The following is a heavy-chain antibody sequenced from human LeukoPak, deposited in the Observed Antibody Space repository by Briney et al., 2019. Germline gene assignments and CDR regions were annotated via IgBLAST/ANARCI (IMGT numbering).Heavy chain of an antibody. D-gene: IGHD1-26*01. CDR2: ISSSSSYI. J-gene: IGHJ4*02. CDR1: GFTFSSYS. V-gene: IGHV3-21*01. Sequence: PGGSLRLSCAASGFTFSSYSMNWVRQAPGKGLEWVSSISSSSSYIYYADSVKGRFTISRDNAKNSLYLQMNSLRAEDTAVYYCARARLDIVGATNYYFDYWGQGTLVTVSS. CDR3: ARARLDIVGATNYYFDY.